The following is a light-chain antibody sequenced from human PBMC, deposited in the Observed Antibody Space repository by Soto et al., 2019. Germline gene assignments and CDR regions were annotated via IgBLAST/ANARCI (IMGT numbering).Light chain of an antibody. CDR1: QSLLHTNGYNY. J-gene: IGKJ3*01. Sequence: DIVMTQSPLSLPVTPGEPASISCRSSQSLLHTNGYNYLDWYLQKPGQSPQLLIYLGSNRASGVPGRFSGSGSGTDFTLKISRVEAEDVGVYYCMESLQAPITFGPGTKVDL. CDR2: LGS. V-gene: IGKV2-28*01. CDR3: MESLQAPIT.